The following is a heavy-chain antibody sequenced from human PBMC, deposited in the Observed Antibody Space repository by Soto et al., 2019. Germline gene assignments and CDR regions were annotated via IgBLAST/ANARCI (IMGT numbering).Heavy chain of an antibody. J-gene: IGHJ6*02. Sequence: QVQLQESGPGLVKPSETLSLTCTVSGGSVSSGSYYWRWIRRPPGKGLEWIGYIYYSGSTNYNPSLKSRVTTSVDTSKNQFSLTLSSVTAADTAVYYCARERWFAFWGQGTTVTVSS. CDR3: ARERWFAF. CDR1: GGSVSSGSYY. CDR2: IYYSGST. D-gene: IGHD3-10*01. V-gene: IGHV4-61*01.